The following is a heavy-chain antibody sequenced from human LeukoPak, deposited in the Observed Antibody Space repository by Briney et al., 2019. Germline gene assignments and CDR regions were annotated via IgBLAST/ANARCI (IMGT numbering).Heavy chain of an antibody. J-gene: IGHJ4*02. D-gene: IGHD5-12*01. CDR2: ISSSSSYT. CDR3: ATLVATTRFDY. V-gene: IGHV3-11*06. Sequence: GGSLRLSCAASGFTFSDYYMSWIRQAPGKGLEWVSYISSSSSYTNYADSVKGRFTISRDNAKNSLYLQMNSLRAEDTAVYYCATLVATTRFDYWGQGTLATVSS. CDR1: GFTFSDYY.